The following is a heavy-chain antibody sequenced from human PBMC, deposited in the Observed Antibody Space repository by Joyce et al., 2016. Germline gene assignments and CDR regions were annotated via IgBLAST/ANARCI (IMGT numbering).Heavy chain of an antibody. CDR1: GFSFSCYW. V-gene: IGHV3-74*01. CDR3: VRGISARPGGPNWFDP. J-gene: IGHJ5*02. D-gene: IGHD6-6*01. Sequence: EVQLVESGGGLVQPGGSLRLSCAASGFSFSCYWIHWVRQASGKGLVVVSRINTDGSSTRFADSVKGRFTISRDNAKNTLYLQMNSLRAEDTAVYYCVRGISARPGGPNWFDPWGQGTLVTVSS. CDR2: INTDGSST.